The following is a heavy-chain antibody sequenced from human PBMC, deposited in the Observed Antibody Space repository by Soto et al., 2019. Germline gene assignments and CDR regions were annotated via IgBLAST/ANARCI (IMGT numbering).Heavy chain of an antibody. CDR3: ARGYCSSTSCYTGWFDP. CDR2: IIPIFGTA. J-gene: IGHJ5*02. Sequence: QVQLVQSGAEVKKPGSSVKVSCKASGGTFSSYAISWVRQAPGQGLEWMGGIIPIFGTANYEQKFQGRVTITADESTSTAYMELSSLSSEDTAVYYCARGYCSSTSCYTGWFDPWGQGTLVTVSS. CDR1: GGTFSSYA. V-gene: IGHV1-69*01. D-gene: IGHD2-2*02.